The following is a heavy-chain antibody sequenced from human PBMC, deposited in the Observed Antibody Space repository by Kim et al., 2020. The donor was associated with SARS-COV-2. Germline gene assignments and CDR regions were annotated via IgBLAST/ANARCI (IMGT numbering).Heavy chain of an antibody. J-gene: IGHJ5*02. Sequence: GGSLRLSCAASGFTFSNAWMSWVRQAPGKGLEWVGRIRTKTDGGTTAYAAPVKGRFTISRDDSKNTLHLQMNSLKTEDTAVYYCSTVDIVCTIRFDPWGQGTLVSVSS. CDR1: GFTFSNAW. CDR2: IRTKTDGGTT. V-gene: IGHV3-15*01. D-gene: IGHD5-12*01. CDR3: STVDIVCTIRFDP.